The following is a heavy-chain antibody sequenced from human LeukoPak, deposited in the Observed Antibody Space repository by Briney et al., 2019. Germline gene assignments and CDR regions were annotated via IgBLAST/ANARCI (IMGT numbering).Heavy chain of an antibody. CDR3: ARDGTRSGYYYYYGMDV. V-gene: IGHV1-18*01. J-gene: IGHJ6*02. CDR2: ISAYNGNT. CDR1: GYTFTSYG. Sequence: ASVKVSCKASGYTFTSYGISWVRQAPGQGLEWMGWISAYNGNTNYAQNLQGKVTMTTDPSTSTAYMEVRSLRSDDTAVYYCARDGTRSGYYYYYGMDVWGQGTTVTVSS. D-gene: IGHD1-1*01.